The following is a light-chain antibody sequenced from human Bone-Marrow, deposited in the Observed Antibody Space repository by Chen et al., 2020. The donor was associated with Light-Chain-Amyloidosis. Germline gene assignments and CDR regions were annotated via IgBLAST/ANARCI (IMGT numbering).Light chain of an antibody. Sequence: SYVLTQPSSVSVAPGQTATTACGGNNIGSTRVHWYQQTPGQAPLLVVYDDSDRPSGIPDRLSGSNSGNTATLTISRVEAGEEADYYCQVWDRSSDRPVFGGGTKLTVL. CDR1: NIGSTR. CDR2: DDS. V-gene: IGLV3-21*02. J-gene: IGLJ3*02. CDR3: QVWDRSSDRPV.